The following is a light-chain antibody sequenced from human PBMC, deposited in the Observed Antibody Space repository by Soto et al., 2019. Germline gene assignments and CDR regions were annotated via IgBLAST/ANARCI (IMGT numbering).Light chain of an antibody. CDR2: GAS. V-gene: IGKV3-20*01. CDR1: QSMGSN. Sequence: EIVMTQSPATLSVSPGERATLSCRASQSMGSNVAWYQQKPGQAPRLLIYGASSRATGIPDRFSGSGSGTDFTLTISRLETEDCAVYYCQQYGSSPLTFGGGTKVDIK. CDR3: QQYGSSPLT. J-gene: IGKJ4*01.